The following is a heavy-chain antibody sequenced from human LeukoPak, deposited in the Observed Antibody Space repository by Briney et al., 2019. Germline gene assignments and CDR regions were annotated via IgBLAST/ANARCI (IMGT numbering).Heavy chain of an antibody. CDR3: ARAQQQLAFDY. D-gene: IGHD6-13*01. Sequence: PSETLSLTCTISGDSINSYHWSWLRQPPGSKLEWIGYFYYSGVTNYNPSLKSRVTMSLDTSKKQFSLKLNSVTAADTAVYYCARAQQQLAFDYWGQGTLATVSS. CDR1: GDSINSYH. J-gene: IGHJ4*02. V-gene: IGHV4-59*01. CDR2: FYYSGVT.